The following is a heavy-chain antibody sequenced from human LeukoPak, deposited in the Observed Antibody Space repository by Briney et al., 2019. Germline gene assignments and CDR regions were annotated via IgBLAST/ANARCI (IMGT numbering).Heavy chain of an antibody. CDR1: GGSITSIHYY. D-gene: IGHD2-21*01. Sequence: SETLSLTCTVSGGSITSIHYYWVWIRQPPGKGLEWIGNIYYFGSTYYNPSLRSRVTISVDTSKNQFSLKLSSVTAADTALYYCARMTCGGDTCWWFDPWGQGTLVTVSS. J-gene: IGHJ5*02. CDR2: IYYFGST. V-gene: IGHV4-39*01. CDR3: ARMTCGGDTCWWFDP.